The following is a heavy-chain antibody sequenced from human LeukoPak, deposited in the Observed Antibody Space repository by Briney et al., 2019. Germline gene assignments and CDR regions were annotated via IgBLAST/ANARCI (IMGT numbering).Heavy chain of an antibody. CDR1: RFTFNKYF. J-gene: IGHJ3*01. Sequence: GGSLRVSSEASRFTFNKYFMSWVRPAPGEGLEWVANINQDGSEINYVDSVKGRITMYRDNTKNLLHLKMNRLRDKDTAVYYCVRIEVATSQGNYPGGWGQGAMVSVSS. CDR2: INQDGSEI. CDR3: VRIEVATSQGNYPGG. D-gene: IGHD5-24*01. V-gene: IGHV3-7*01.